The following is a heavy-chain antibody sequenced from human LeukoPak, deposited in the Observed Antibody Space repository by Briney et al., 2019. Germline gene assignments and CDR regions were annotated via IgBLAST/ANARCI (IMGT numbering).Heavy chain of an antibody. Sequence: GGSLRLSFAASGFTFSNYWMHWVRQAPGKGPGWVSRINSDGINTRYADSVKGRFTISRDNAKNTLKLQMNSLRAEDTAVYYCARDLGKYYDTSDNWFDPWGQGTLVTVSS. CDR1: GFTFSNYW. V-gene: IGHV3-74*01. CDR2: INSDGINT. CDR3: ARDLGKYYDTSDNWFDP. J-gene: IGHJ5*02. D-gene: IGHD3-22*01.